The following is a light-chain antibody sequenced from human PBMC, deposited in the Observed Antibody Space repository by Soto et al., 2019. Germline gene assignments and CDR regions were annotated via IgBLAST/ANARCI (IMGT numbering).Light chain of an antibody. CDR1: QTIRSNY. J-gene: IGKJ1*01. CDR3: QQYGSSPWT. CDR2: GAA. V-gene: IGKV3-20*01. Sequence: ETVLTQSPGTLSLSPGERATLSCRASQTIRSNYLAWYRQTPGQAPRLLIYGAANMATGIADRFSGSGSGTDATLTISRLEPEDFALYYCQQYGSSPWTFGQGTKLEIK.